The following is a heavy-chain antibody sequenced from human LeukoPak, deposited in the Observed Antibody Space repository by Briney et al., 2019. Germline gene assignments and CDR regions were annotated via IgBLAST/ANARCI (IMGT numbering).Heavy chain of an antibody. CDR3: ARDSDSIPFDY. CDR2: IYYSGST. J-gene: IGHJ4*02. Sequence: SETLSLTCTVSGGSISSYYWNWIRQPPGKGLEWIGYIYYSGSTYYNPSLKSRVTISVDTSKNQFSLKLSSVTAADTAVYYCARDSDSIPFDYWGQGTLVTVSS. CDR1: GGSISSYY. V-gene: IGHV4-59*12. D-gene: IGHD3-22*01.